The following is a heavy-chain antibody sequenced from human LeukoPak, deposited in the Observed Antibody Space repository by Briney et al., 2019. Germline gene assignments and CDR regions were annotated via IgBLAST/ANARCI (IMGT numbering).Heavy chain of an antibody. CDR2: ISGSGGST. Sequence: GASLGLSCAASGFTFSSYAMSWVRQAPGKGLEWVSAISGSGGSTYYADSVKGRFTISRDNSKNTLYLQMNSLRAEDTAVYYCAKVGLYDYVWGSYRSLGVFDYWGQGTLVTVSS. CDR1: GFTFSSYA. V-gene: IGHV3-23*01. J-gene: IGHJ4*02. D-gene: IGHD3-16*02. CDR3: AKVGLYDYVWGSYRSLGVFDY.